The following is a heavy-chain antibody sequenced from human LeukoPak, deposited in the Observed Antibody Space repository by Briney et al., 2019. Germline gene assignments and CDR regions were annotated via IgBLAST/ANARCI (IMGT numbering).Heavy chain of an antibody. J-gene: IGHJ4*02. Sequence: PSETLSLTCTVSGDSVNSYYWSWIRQPPGKGLQCIGYIYYSGSTNYSPSLRSRVTISIDSSKNQFSLKLTSVTAADTAVYYCARSQSGRYASFDYWGQGNLVTVSS. V-gene: IGHV4-59*02. CDR2: IYYSGST. D-gene: IGHD1-26*01. CDR3: ARSQSGRYASFDY. CDR1: GDSVNSYY.